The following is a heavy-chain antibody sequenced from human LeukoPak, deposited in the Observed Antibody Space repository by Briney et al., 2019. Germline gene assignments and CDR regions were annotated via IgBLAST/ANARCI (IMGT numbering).Heavy chain of an antibody. J-gene: IGHJ1*01. CDR3: ASPEGLYGSGQH. Sequence: GGSLRLSCAASGFTVNSNDMTWVRQAPGKGLEWVSLIYSGGDTYYADSVKGRFTISRDNAKNSLYLQMNSLRAEDTAVYYCASPEGLYGSGQHWGQGTLVTVSS. CDR1: GFTVNSND. D-gene: IGHD3-10*01. V-gene: IGHV3-53*01. CDR2: IYSGGDT.